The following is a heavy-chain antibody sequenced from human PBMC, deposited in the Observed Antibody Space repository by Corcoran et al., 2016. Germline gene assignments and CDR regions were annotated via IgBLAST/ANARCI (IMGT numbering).Heavy chain of an antibody. D-gene: IGHD2-2*02. CDR1: GYSISSGYY. CDR2: IYHSGST. Sequence: QVQLQESGPGLVKPSETLSLTCTVSGYSISSGYYWGWIRQPPGKGLEWIGSIYHSGSTYYNPSLKSRVTISVDTSKKQFSLKLSSVTAADTAVYYCASLDCSSTSCYTWDAFDIWGQGTMVTVSS. V-gene: IGHV4-38-2*02. J-gene: IGHJ3*02. CDR3: ASLDCSSTSCYTWDAFDI.